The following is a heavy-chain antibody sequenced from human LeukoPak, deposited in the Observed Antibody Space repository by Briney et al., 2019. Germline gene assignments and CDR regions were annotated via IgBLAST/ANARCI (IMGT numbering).Heavy chain of an antibody. J-gene: IGHJ4*02. CDR1: GFTFSSYE. D-gene: IGHD2-2*01. CDR2: ISSSGSTK. V-gene: IGHV3-48*03. CDR3: AKDWDQLLYYFDY. Sequence: QPGGSLRLSCAASGFTFSSYEMNWVRQAPGKGLEWFSYISSSGSTKYYADPVKGRFTISRDNSKNTLYLQMNSLRAEDTAVYYCAKDWDQLLYYFDYWGQGTLVTVSS.